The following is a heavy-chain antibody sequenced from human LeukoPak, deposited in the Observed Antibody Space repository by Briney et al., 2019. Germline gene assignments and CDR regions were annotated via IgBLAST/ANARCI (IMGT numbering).Heavy chain of an antibody. J-gene: IGHJ6*02. CDR2: IRSKANSYAT. CDR1: GFTFSGSA. CDR3: AKVNYYGSGEIYYYYGMDV. Sequence: GGSLRLSCAASGFTFSGSAMHWVRQASGKGLEWVGRIRSKANSYATAYAASVKGRFTISRDDSKNTAYLQMNSLKTEDTAVYYCAKVNYYGSGEIYYYYGMDVWGQGTTVTVSS. V-gene: IGHV3-73*01. D-gene: IGHD3-10*01.